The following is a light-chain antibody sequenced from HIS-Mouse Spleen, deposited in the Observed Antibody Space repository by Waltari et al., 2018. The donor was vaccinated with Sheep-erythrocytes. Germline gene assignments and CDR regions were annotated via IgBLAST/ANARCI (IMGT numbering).Light chain of an antibody. J-gene: IGLJ3*02. CDR2: EGS. V-gene: IGLV2-23*01. CDR3: CSYAGSSTPWV. Sequence: QSALTQPASVSGSPGQSITISCTGTSSDVGSYNLVSWYQQHPGKAPKRMLYEGSKRPSVFSNPFSGSKYGNTASLTISGLQAEDEADYYCCSYAGSSTPWVFGGGTKLTVL. CDR1: SSDVGSYNL.